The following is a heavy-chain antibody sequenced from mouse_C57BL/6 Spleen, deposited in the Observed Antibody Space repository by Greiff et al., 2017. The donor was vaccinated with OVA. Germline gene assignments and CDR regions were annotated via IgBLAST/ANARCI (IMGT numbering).Heavy chain of an antibody. CDR2: IWSGGST. CDR1: GFSLTSYG. D-gene: IGHD2-4*01. CDR3: ARTYDYDEYYAMDY. J-gene: IGHJ4*01. Sequence: VMLVESGPGLVQPSQSLSITCTVSGFSLTSYGVHWVRQSPGKGLEWLGVIWSGGSTDYNAAFISRLSISKDNSKSQVFFKMNSLQADDTAIYYCARTYDYDEYYAMDYWGQGTSVTVSS. V-gene: IGHV2-2*01.